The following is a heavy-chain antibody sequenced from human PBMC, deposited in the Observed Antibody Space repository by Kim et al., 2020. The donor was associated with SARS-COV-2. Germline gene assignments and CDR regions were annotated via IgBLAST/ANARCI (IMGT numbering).Heavy chain of an antibody. CDR1: GFTFSSYA. D-gene: IGHD6-19*01. Sequence: GGSLRLSCAASGFTFSSYAMSWVRQAPGKGLEWVSAISGSGGSTYYADSVKGRFTISRDNSKNTLYLQMNSLRAEDTAVYYCAKKGGQGSGWYFGAKQYFDYWGQGTLVTVSS. V-gene: IGHV3-23*01. CDR3: AKKGGQGSGWYFGAKQYFDY. J-gene: IGHJ4*02. CDR2: ISGSGGST.